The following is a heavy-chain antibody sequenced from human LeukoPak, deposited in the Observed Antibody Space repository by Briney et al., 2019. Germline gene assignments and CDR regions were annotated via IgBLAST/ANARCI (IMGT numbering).Heavy chain of an antibody. CDR3: ARWATSYDF. Sequence: GGSLRLSCAASGFTFSNYWMSWVRQAPGKGLEWVANIKQDGSEKYYVDSVTGRFTISRDNAKKSLYLQMNSLRAEDTAVYYWARWATSYDFWGQGTLVTVSS. D-gene: IGHD3-10*01. CDR2: IKQDGSEK. CDR1: GFTFSNYW. V-gene: IGHV3-7*01. J-gene: IGHJ4*02.